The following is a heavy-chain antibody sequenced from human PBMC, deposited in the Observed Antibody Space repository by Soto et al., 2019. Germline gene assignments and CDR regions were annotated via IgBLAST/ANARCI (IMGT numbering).Heavy chain of an antibody. V-gene: IGHV1-69*06. D-gene: IGHD2-8*01. Sequence: QVQLVQSGAEVRKPGSSVKVSCKASGDTFSSFGISWVRQAPGQGLEWGGGFSPFSAAPNVAKKFQGRVTITADKSTATAIMELSSLTSEDTAIYYCARVFDLIIVPPGYGMDVWGQGTSVSVSS. CDR2: FSPFSAAP. CDR1: GDTFSSFG. CDR3: ARVFDLIIVPPGYGMDV. J-gene: IGHJ6*02.